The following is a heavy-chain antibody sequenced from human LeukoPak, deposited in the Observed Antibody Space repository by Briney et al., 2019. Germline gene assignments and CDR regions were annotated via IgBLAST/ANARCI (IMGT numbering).Heavy chain of an antibody. CDR3: AKEPGLAVAAIDY. J-gene: IGHJ4*02. CDR1: GFXFSSYA. V-gene: IGHV3-23*01. Sequence: GGSLRLSCAASGFXFSSYAITWVRQAPGKGLEWVSAVSYSGGSTYYADSVKGRFTISRDNSKNTLYLQMNSLRAEDTAVYYCAKEPGLAVAAIDYWGQGTLVTVSS. CDR2: VSYSGGST. D-gene: IGHD6-19*01.